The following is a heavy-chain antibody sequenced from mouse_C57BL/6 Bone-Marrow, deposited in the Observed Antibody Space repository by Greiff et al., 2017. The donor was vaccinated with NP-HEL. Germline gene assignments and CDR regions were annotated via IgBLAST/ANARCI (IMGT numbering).Heavy chain of an antibody. J-gene: IGHJ2*01. V-gene: IGHV8-12*01. CDR1: GFSLSTSGLG. Sequence: QVTLKVSGPGILQSSQTLSLTCSFSGFSLSTSGLGVSGFGQPSGKGLEWLAHIYWDDDKGYNPSLKSRLTISKDTSRNQVFLKITSVDTADTATYYCARMAITTVVASFDYWGQGTTLTVSS. CDR3: ARMAITTVVASFDY. D-gene: IGHD1-1*01. CDR2: IYWDDDK.